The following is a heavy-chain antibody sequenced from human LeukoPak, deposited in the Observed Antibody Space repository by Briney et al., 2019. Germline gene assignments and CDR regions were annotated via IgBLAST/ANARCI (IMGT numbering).Heavy chain of an antibody. V-gene: IGHV1-2*02. Sequence: ASVKPSCQPSGYTLTGYVMHWVRQAPGQGLEWMGWINPNRGGTNYAQKFQGRVTMTRDTSISTAYMELSRLRSDDTAVYYCATSLYSTISNCDALYFQHWGQGTLVTVSS. CDR1: GYTLTGYV. D-gene: IGHD2/OR15-2a*01. CDR3: ATSLYSTISNCDALYFQH. J-gene: IGHJ1*01. CDR2: INPNRGGT.